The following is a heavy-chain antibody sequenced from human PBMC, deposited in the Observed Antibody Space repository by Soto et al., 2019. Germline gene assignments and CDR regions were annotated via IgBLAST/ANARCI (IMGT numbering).Heavy chain of an antibody. J-gene: IGHJ6*02. CDR2: IQNTGGT. D-gene: IGHD1-26*01. CDR3: ARSRSLDV. CDR1: GGSFSENH. Sequence: QVQVQQWGAGLLKPSETLSLTCAVYGGSFSENHWSWIRQPPGKGLEWIGEIQNTGGTNYSPSLKSRVTISVDRSKNQLSLSLTSVSAADTAVYYGARSRSLDVWGQGTTVIVSS. V-gene: IGHV4-34*01.